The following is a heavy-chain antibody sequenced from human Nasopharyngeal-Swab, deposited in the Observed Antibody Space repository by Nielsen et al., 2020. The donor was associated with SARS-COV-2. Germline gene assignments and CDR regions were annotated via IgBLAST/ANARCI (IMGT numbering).Heavy chain of an antibody. J-gene: IGHJ4*02. V-gene: IGHV3-21*01. CDR2: ISSSSSYI. Sequence: GESLKISCVASTFRFSTSTMNWVRQAPGKGLEWVSSISSSSSYIDYAESLQGRFTISRDNAKNSLFLQMNSLRGEDTAVYYCARETDYNSGLSTALDYWGQGTLVTVSS. CDR3: ARETDYNSGLSTALDY. D-gene: IGHD6-19*01. CDR1: TFRFSTST.